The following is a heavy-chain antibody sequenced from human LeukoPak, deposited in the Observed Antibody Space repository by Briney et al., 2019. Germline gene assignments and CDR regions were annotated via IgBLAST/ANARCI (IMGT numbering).Heavy chain of an antibody. J-gene: IGHJ4*02. CDR2: ISYDGSNK. CDR3: ARGDQLWELRRGAFDY. Sequence: PGGSLRLSCAASGFTFSSYAMHWVRQAPGKGLEWVAVISYDGSNKYYADSVKGRFTISRDNSKDTLYLQMNSLRAEDTAVYYCARGDQLWELRRGAFDYWGQGTLVTVSS. D-gene: IGHD1-26*01. V-gene: IGHV3-30-3*01. CDR1: GFTFSSYA.